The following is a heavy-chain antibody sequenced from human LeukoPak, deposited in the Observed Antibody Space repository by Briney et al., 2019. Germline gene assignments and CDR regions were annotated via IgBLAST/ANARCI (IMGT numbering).Heavy chain of an antibody. J-gene: IGHJ4*02. D-gene: IGHD4-17*01. Sequence: SVKVSCKASVGTFSSYAISWVRQAPGQGLEWMGRIIPILGIANYAQKFQGRVTITADKSTSTAYMELSSLRSEDTAVYYCARDQGNYGAHDYWGQGTLVTVSS. CDR3: ARDQGNYGAHDY. CDR1: VGTFSSYA. V-gene: IGHV1-69*04. CDR2: IIPILGIA.